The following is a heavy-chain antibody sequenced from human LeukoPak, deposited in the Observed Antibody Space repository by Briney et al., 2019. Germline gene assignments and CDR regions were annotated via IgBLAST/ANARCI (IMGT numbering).Heavy chain of an antibody. CDR3: ARGNSGWSRDFDY. J-gene: IGHJ4*02. CDR1: GGSFSGYY. CDR2: INHSGST. Sequence: SETLSLTCAVYGGSFSGYYWSWIRQPPGKGLEWIGEINHSGSTNYNPSLKSRVTISVDLSKNQFSLKLSSVTAADTAVYNCARGNSGWSRDFDYWGQGILVTVSS. D-gene: IGHD6-19*01. V-gene: IGHV4-34*01.